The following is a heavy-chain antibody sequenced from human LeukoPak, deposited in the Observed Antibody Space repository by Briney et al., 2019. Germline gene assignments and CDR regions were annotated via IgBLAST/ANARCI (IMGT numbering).Heavy chain of an antibody. CDR1: GFNFGDYT. CDR2: VSWDGGSR. V-gene: IGHV3-43*01. D-gene: IGHD2-2*03. J-gene: IGHJ4*01. CDR3: VKGTSAWIASDYFDS. Sequence: GGSLRLSCTTSGFNFGDYTMHWVRQVPGKGLEWLSVVSWDGGSRYYAESVKGRFTMSRDNRKKSLHLQMSSLRTEDTALYYCVKGTSAWIASDYFDSWGQGTLVTVSS.